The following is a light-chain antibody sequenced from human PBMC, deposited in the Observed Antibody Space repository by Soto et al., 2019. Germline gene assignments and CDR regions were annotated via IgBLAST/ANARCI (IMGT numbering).Light chain of an antibody. CDR1: STDVGGYNF. J-gene: IGLJ3*02. V-gene: IGLV2-8*01. CDR2: DVN. Sequence: QSALTQPPSASGSPGQSVTISFTGTSTDVGGYNFVSWYQQHPGKSPKLMLYDVNKRPSGVPDRFSGSKSGNRASLTVSGLQAEDEADYYCTSYGGNNNLIRFGGGTKLTVL. CDR3: TSYGGNNNLIR.